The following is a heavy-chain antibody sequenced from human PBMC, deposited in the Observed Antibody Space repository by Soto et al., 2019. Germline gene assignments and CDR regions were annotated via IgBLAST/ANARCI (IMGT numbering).Heavy chain of an antibody. CDR1: GYTFTSYD. CDR3: ARERGGMDV. CDR2: MNPNSGNT. Sequence: QVQLVQSGAEVEKPGASVKVSCKASGYTFTSYDINWVRQATGQGLEWMGWMNPNSGNTGYAQKFQGRGTMTWNTSISRAYLELSILKSEDRAVYYCARERGGMDVWGQGTTVTVS. J-gene: IGHJ6*02. D-gene: IGHD3-10*01. V-gene: IGHV1-8*01.